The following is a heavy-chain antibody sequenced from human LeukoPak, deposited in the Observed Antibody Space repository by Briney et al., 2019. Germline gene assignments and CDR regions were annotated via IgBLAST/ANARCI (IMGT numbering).Heavy chain of an antibody. D-gene: IGHD6-19*01. J-gene: IGHJ4*02. CDR1: GFTFSNFT. CDR2: IGGSAGST. V-gene: IGHV3-23*01. Sequence: SVGSLRDSCAAPGFTFSNFTMNWVRQAPRKGLGWVSTIGGSAGSTYYADCVKGRFTISRDNSKNTLYLQMNSLRAEDTAVYYCAKMVHAEQWLVPFDYWGQGTLVTVSS. CDR3: AKMVHAEQWLVPFDY.